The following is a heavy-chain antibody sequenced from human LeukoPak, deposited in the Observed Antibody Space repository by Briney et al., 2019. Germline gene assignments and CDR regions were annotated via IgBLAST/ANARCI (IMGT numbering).Heavy chain of an antibody. J-gene: IGHJ4*02. Sequence: QTGGSLRLSCAASGFTFGTYAMAWVRQAPGKGLEWVSSISFSGGSTYYTDSVKGRFTISRDNSKNTLYLQMNSLGAEDTAKYYCAKEGISWSDQLDSWGQGALVTVSS. CDR2: ISFSGGST. CDR1: GFTFGTYA. D-gene: IGHD3-3*01. CDR3: AKEGISWSDQLDS. V-gene: IGHV3-23*01.